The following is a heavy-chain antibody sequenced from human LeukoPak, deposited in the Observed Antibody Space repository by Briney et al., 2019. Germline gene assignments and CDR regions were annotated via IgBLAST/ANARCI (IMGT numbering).Heavy chain of an antibody. V-gene: IGHV3-74*01. CDR2: INSDGSST. D-gene: IGHD5-12*01. J-gene: IGHJ4*02. Sequence: PGGSLRLSRAASGFTFSSYWMHWVRQAPGKGLVWVSRINSDGSSTSYADSVKGRFTISRDNAKNTLYLQMNGLRAEDTAVYYCASVFLTRGYSGYDLPDYWGQGTLVTVSS. CDR1: GFTFSSYW. CDR3: ASVFLTRGYSGYDLPDY.